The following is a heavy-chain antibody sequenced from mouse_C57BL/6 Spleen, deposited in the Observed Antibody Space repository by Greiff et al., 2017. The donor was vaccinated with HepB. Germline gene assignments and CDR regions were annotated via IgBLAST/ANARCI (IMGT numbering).Heavy chain of an antibody. CDR1: GYTFTDYE. J-gene: IGHJ3*01. Sequence: QVQLQQSGAELVRPGASVTLSCKASGYTFTDYEMHWVKQTPVHGLEWIGAIDPETGGTAYNQKFKGKAILTADKSSSTAYMELRSLTSEDSAVYYCTNYYGSSYLSWFAYWGQGTLVTVSA. D-gene: IGHD1-1*01. CDR3: TNYYGSSYLSWFAY. V-gene: IGHV1-15*01. CDR2: IDPETGGT.